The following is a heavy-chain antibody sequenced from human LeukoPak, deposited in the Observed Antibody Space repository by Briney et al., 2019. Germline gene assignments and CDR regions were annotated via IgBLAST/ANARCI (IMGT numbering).Heavy chain of an antibody. J-gene: IGHJ4*02. Sequence: SETLSLTCTVSGDSISSGSYYWAWIRQPPGKGLEWIGSIFYSGSTYYNPSLKSRVTIFVDAPKNQFSLKLSSVTAADTAVYYCARQIYGSGKADYWGQGTLVTVPS. CDR1: GDSISSGSYY. CDR2: IFYSGST. V-gene: IGHV4-39*01. D-gene: IGHD3-10*01. CDR3: ARQIYGSGKADY.